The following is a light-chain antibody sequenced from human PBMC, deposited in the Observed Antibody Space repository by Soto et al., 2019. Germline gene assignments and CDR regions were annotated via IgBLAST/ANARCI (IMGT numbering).Light chain of an antibody. CDR1: QSVGSY. V-gene: IGKV3-11*01. J-gene: IGKJ1*01. Sequence: EIVLTQSPATLSLSPGERATLSCRASQSVGSYLAWYQQKPGQAPRLLIYDASNRATGIPARFTGSGSGTDVTLTISSLEPEDFAVYYCLQRSDWPRTFGQGTKVEIK. CDR3: LQRSDWPRT. CDR2: DAS.